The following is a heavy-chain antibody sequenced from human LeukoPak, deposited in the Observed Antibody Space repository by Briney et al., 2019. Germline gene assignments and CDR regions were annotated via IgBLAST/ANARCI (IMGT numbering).Heavy chain of an antibody. V-gene: IGHV1-8*01. CDR2: MNPNSGNT. CDR3: ARSLRDQYYFDY. Sequence: ASVKVSCKASGYTFTSYDINWVRQAPGQGLEWMGWMNPNSGNTGYAQKFQGRVTMTRNTSISTAYMELSSLRSEDTAVYYCARSLRDQYYFDYWGQGTLVTVSS. D-gene: IGHD5-12*01. J-gene: IGHJ4*02. CDR1: GYTFTSYD.